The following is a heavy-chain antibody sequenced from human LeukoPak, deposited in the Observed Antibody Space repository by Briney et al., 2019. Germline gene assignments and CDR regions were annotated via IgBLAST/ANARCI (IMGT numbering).Heavy chain of an antibody. Sequence: SETLSLTCTVSGDSVSGVYWSWIRQPPGKGLEWVGYVYYSGDTNYNPSLKSRVTMSLDTSKNQVSLRLSSVTAADTAVYYCARHPFATPFDYWGRGTLLTVSS. CDR2: VYYSGDT. D-gene: IGHD2-15*01. V-gene: IGHV4-59*08. CDR1: GDSVSGVY. CDR3: ARHPFATPFDY. J-gene: IGHJ4*02.